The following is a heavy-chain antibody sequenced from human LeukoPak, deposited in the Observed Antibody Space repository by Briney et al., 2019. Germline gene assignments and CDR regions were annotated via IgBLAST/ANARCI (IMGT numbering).Heavy chain of an antibody. J-gene: IGHJ4*02. CDR3: ARETVAAAGTSLLFDY. Sequence: GGSLRLSCAASGFTFSSYAMSWVRQAPGKGLEWVSVIYSGGSTYYADSVKGRFTISRDNSKNTLYLQMNSLRAEDTAVYYCARETVAAAGTSLLFDYWGQGTLVTVSS. CDR1: GFTFSSYA. D-gene: IGHD6-13*01. V-gene: IGHV3-66*01. CDR2: IYSGGST.